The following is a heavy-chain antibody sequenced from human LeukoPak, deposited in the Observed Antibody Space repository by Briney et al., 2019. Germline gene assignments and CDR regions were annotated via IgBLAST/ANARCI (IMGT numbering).Heavy chain of an antibody. CDR1: GYFIGSGQY. J-gene: IGHJ4*02. CDR3: VGAHGSGIIRDY. D-gene: IGHD3-10*01. V-gene: IGHV4-38-2*01. CDR2: IYHSGTS. Sequence: SQTLSLTCAVSGYFIGSGQYWGWIRKPPGKGLEWIGNIYHSGTSYYNPSLKSRMHLSIDTSKNQFSLNLTPVTATDTAVYYCVGAHGSGIIRDYWGQGLLVTVSS.